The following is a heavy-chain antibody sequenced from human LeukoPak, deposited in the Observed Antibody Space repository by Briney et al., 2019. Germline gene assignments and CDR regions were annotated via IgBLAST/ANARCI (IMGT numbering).Heavy chain of an antibody. J-gene: IGHJ5*02. V-gene: IGHV4-39*01. D-gene: IGHD3-22*01. Sequence: SETPSLTCTVSGGSINISSYYWGWIRQPPGKGLECIGSIYYSGSTYYNPSLKSRVTISVDTSMNQFSLKLSSVTAADTAVYYCPRLQGGTYYYDSSGYLNWFDPWGQGTLVTVSS. CDR1: GGSINISSYY. CDR2: IYYSGST. CDR3: PRLQGGTYYYDSSGYLNWFDP.